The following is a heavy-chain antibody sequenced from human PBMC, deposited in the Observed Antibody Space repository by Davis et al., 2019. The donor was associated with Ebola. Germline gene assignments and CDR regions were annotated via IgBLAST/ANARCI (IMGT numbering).Heavy chain of an antibody. D-gene: IGHD2-2*01. V-gene: IGHV3-23*01. J-gene: IGHJ5*02. CDR3: AKDTRGIYNWFDP. CDR2: ISGSGGST. Sequence: GESLKTSCAASGFTFSSYAMSWVRQAPGKGLEWVSAISGSGGSTYYADSVKGRLTSSRDNSKTTLYLQMNSLRAEDTAVYYCAKDTRGIYNWFDPWGQGTLVTVSS. CDR1: GFTFSSYA.